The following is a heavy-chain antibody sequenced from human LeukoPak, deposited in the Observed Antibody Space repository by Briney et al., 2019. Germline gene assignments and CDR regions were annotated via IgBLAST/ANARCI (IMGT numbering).Heavy chain of an antibody. J-gene: IGHJ4*02. CDR2: ISGSGGST. V-gene: IGHV3-23*01. CDR1: GFIFTSYS. D-gene: IGHD3-10*01. Sequence: GGSLRLSCAASGFIFTSYSMNWVRQAPGKGLEWVSAISGSGGSTYYADSVRGRFIISRDNSKNTLYLQMNSLRAEDTAVYYCAKDGYYYDSGSYYRAPYFDYWGQGTLVTVSS. CDR3: AKDGYYYDSGSYYRAPYFDY.